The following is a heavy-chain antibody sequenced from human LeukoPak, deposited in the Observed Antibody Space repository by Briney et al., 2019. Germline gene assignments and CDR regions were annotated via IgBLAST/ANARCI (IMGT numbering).Heavy chain of an antibody. CDR3: ARVRYYDFWSGYYFDY. Sequence: SETLSLTCTVSGGSISSSSYYWGRIRQPPGKGLEWIGSIYYSGSTYYNPSLKSRVTISVDTSKNQFSLKLSSVTAADTAVYYCARVRYYDFWSGYYFDYWGQGTLVTVSS. V-gene: IGHV4-39*07. CDR2: IYYSGST. CDR1: GGSISSSSYY. J-gene: IGHJ4*02. D-gene: IGHD3-3*01.